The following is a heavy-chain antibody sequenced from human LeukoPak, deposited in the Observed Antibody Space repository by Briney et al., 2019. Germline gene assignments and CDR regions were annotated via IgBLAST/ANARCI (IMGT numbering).Heavy chain of an antibody. CDR3: ARDLYYYDSSGHYPFDY. V-gene: IGHV3-11*04. D-gene: IGHD3-22*01. Sequence: GGSLRLSCAASGFTFSDYYMSWIRQAPGKGLEWVSYISSSGSTIYYADSVKGRFTISRDNAKNSLYLQMNSLRAEDMAVYYCARDLYYYDSSGHYPFDYWGQGTLVTVSS. CDR1: GFTFSDYY. CDR2: ISSSGSTI. J-gene: IGHJ4*02.